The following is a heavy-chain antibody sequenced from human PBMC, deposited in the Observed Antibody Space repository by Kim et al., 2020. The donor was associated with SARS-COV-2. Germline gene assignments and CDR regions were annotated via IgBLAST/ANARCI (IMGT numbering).Heavy chain of an antibody. CDR2: IYYSGST. D-gene: IGHD2-15*01. CDR3: ARSPRNDIVVVVAAPFYGMDV. Sequence: SETLSLTCTVSGGSISSGGYYWSWIRQHPGKGLEWIGYIYYSGSTYYNPSLKSRVTISVDTSKNQFSLKLSSVTAADTAVYYCARSPRNDIVVVVAAPFYGMDVWGQGTTVTVSS. V-gene: IGHV4-31*03. CDR1: GGSISSGGYY. J-gene: IGHJ6*02.